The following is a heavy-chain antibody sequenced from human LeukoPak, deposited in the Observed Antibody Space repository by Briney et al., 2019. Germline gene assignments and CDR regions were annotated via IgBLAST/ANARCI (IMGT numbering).Heavy chain of an antibody. CDR1: GFTFSSYG. J-gene: IGHJ3*02. D-gene: IGHD3-10*01. Sequence: PGGSLRLSCAASGFTFSSYGMSWVRQAPGKGLEWVSAISGSGGSTYYADSVKGRFTISRDNSKNTLYLQMNSLRAEDTAVYYCAKLSPGDMVRGVPDAFDIWGQGTMVTVSS. CDR3: AKLSPGDMVRGVPDAFDI. CDR2: ISGSGGST. V-gene: IGHV3-23*01.